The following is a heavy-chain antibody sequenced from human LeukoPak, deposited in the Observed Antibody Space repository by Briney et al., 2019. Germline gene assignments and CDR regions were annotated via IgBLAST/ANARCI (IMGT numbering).Heavy chain of an antibody. J-gene: IGHJ4*02. Sequence: ASVKVSCKASGYTFTGYYMHWVRQAPGQGLEWMGWINPNSGGTNYAQKFQGRVTMTRYTSISTAYMELSRLRSDDTAVYYCARDRAVDSGSDYWGQGTLVTVSS. CDR3: ARDRAVDSGSDY. V-gene: IGHV1-2*02. CDR2: INPNSGGT. CDR1: GYTFTGYY. D-gene: IGHD1-26*01.